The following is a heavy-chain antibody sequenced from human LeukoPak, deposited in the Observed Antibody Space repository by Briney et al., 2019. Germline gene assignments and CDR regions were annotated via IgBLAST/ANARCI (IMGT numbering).Heavy chain of an antibody. CDR1: GFTFSGYG. D-gene: IGHD3-22*01. V-gene: IGHV3-23*01. J-gene: IGHJ4*02. CDR3: AKGDSSGYN. CDR2: ISSTGGST. Sequence: GGSLRLSCAASGFTFSGYGMSLVREAPGLWLEWVSAISSTGGSTYYADSVKGRFTISRDNSKTTLYLQMNSLRAEDTAVYYCAKGDSSGYNWGQGTLVTVSS.